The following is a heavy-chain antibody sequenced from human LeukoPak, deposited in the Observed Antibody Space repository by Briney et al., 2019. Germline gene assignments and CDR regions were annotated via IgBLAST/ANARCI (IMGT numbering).Heavy chain of an antibody. V-gene: IGHV4-59*12. J-gene: IGHJ4*02. CDR3: ARAVASSVFDY. D-gene: IGHD6-6*01. CDR2: IYYSGST. Sequence: SETLSLTCTVSGGSISSNYWGWIRQPPGKGLEWIGNIYYSGSTYYNPSLKSRITISVDTSKNQCSLKMSSVTAADTAVYYCARAVASSVFDYWGQGTPVTVSS. CDR1: GGSISSNY.